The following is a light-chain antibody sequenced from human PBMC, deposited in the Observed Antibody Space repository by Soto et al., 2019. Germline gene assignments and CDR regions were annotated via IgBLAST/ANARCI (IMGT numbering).Light chain of an antibody. J-gene: IGLJ2*01. CDR2: EVT. CDR3: SSYAGTSTFVV. V-gene: IGLV2-23*02. CDR1: SSDVGSYNI. Sequence: QSALTQPASVSGSPGKSITISCTGTSSDVGSYNIVSWYQQHPGKAPKLMIQEVTKRTSGVSNRFSGSKSGNTASLTISGLQAEDEADYYCSSYAGTSTFVVFGGGTKLTVL.